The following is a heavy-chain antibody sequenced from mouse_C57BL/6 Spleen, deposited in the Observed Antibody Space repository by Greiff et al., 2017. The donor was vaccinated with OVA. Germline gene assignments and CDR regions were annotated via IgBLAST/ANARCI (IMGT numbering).Heavy chain of an antibody. CDR2: IRYDGGN. CDR3: ARGETTEYFDY. J-gene: IGHJ2*01. CDR1: GYYITSGYY. Sequence: VQLKESGPGLVKPSQSLSFTCSVTGYYITSGYYWNWIRQFPGNQLEWMGYIRYDGGNNYNPPLKNRISITRDTSKNQFFLKLNSVTTEDTATYYGARGETTEYFDYWGQGTTLTVSA. D-gene: IGHD1-1*01. V-gene: IGHV3-6*01.